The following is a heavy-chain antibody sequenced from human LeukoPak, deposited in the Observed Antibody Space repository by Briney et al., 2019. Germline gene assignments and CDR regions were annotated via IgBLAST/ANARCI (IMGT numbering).Heavy chain of an antibody. CDR3: ARVYGGNSDDAFDI. V-gene: IGHV3-21*01. Sequence: GGSLRLSCAASGFTFSSYSMNWVRQAPGKGLERVSFISSSSSYIYYADSVKGRFTISRDNAKNSLYLQMNSLRAEDTAVYYCARVYGGNSDDAFDIWGQGTMVTVSS. J-gene: IGHJ3*02. CDR2: ISSSSSYI. D-gene: IGHD4-23*01. CDR1: GFTFSSYS.